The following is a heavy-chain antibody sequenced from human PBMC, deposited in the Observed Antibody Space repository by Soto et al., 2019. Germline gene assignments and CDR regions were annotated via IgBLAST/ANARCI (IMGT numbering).Heavy chain of an antibody. CDR3: ARVNYDSSGYTEVEYYYYYGMDV. V-gene: IGHV1-18*01. Sequence: QVQLVQPGAEVKKPGASVKVSCKASGYTFTSYGISWVRQAPGQGLEWMGWISAYNGNTNYAQKLQGRVTMTTDTSTSTAYMELRSLRSDDTAVYYCARVNYDSSGYTEVEYYYYYGMDVWGQGTTVTVSS. CDR2: ISAYNGNT. J-gene: IGHJ6*02. D-gene: IGHD3-22*01. CDR1: GYTFTSYG.